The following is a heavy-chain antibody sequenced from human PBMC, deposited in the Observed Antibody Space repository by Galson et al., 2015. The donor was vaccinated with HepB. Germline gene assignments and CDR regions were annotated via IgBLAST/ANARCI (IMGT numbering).Heavy chain of an antibody. CDR3: ARENTGYSSTWFAFDI. J-gene: IGHJ3*02. CDR2: IIPILGIA. CDR1: GGTFSSYT. D-gene: IGHD5-18*01. V-gene: IGHV1-69*04. Sequence: SVKVSCKASGGTFSSYTISWVRQAPGQGLEWMGRIIPILGIANYAQKFQGRVTITADKSTSTAYMELSSLRSEDTAVYYCARENTGYSSTWFAFDIWGQGTMVTVSS.